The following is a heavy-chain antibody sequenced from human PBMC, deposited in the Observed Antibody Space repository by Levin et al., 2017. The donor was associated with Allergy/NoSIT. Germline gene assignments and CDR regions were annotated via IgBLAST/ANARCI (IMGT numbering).Heavy chain of an antibody. J-gene: IGHJ6*02. CDR2: ISYDGSNK. Sequence: PGGSLRLSCAASGFTFSSYGMHWVRQAPGKGLEWVAVISYDGSNKYYADSVKGRFTISRDNSKNTLYLQMNSLRAEDTAVYYCAKVTFGEAPYYYYGMDVWGQGTTVTVSS. D-gene: IGHD3-10*01. V-gene: IGHV3-30*18. CDR3: AKVTFGEAPYYYYGMDV. CDR1: GFTFSSYG.